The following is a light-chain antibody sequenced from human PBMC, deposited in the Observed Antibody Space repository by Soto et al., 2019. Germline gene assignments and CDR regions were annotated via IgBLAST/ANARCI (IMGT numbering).Light chain of an antibody. CDR2: DVS. CDR1: SSDIGGYNY. Sequence: QSALTQPASVSGSPGQSITISCTGTSSDIGGYNYVSWYQQYPGKAPKVMIYDVSNRPSGVSNRFSGSKSGNTASLTISGLQAEDEADYYCRSYTSSSTLEVFGTGPMVTVL. V-gene: IGLV2-14*01. J-gene: IGLJ1*01. CDR3: RSYTSSSTLEV.